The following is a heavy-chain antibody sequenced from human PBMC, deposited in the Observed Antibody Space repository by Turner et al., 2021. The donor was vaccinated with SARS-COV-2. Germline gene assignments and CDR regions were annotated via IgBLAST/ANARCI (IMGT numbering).Heavy chain of an antibody. Sequence: QVQLVESGGGVVQPGRSLRLSCAASGFTFSRYGMHWVRPAPGKGREWVAVIWYDGSNKYYADSVKGRFTISRDNSKNTLYLQMNSLRAEDTAVYYCAKAGFGYSSGWGYFDYWGQGTLVTVSS. CDR2: IWYDGSNK. D-gene: IGHD6-19*01. V-gene: IGHV3-33*06. CDR3: AKAGFGYSSGWGYFDY. J-gene: IGHJ4*02. CDR1: GFTFSRYG.